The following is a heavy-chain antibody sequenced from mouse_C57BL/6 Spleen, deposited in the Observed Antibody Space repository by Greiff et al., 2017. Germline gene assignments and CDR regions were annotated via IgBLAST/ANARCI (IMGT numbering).Heavy chain of an antibody. CDR2: IHPSDSDT. D-gene: IGHD2-10*01. J-gene: IGHJ1*03. Sequence: QVQLQQPGAELVKPGASVKVSCKASGYTFTSYWMHWVKQRPGQGLEWIGRIHPSDSDTNYNQKFKGKATLTVDKSSSTAYMQLSSMTAEDAAVYYCAPTSGRDFYWYFDVWGTGTTVTVSS. CDR1: GYTFTSYW. V-gene: IGHV1-74*01. CDR3: APTSGRDFYWYFDV.